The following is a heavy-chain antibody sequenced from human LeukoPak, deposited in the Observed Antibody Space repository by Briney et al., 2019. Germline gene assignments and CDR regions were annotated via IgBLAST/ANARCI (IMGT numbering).Heavy chain of an antibody. V-gene: IGHV1-18*01. J-gene: IGHJ5*02. CDR3: ARDRWGTSRTGAAA. Sequence: ASVKVSCKASGYTFTSYGISWVRQAPGQGLEWMGWIRAYNGNTNSAQKLQGRVTMTTDTSTSTAYMGLRSLRSDDAAVYSCARDRWGTSRTGAAAWGQGNLITVSS. CDR1: GYTFTSYG. D-gene: IGHD1-1*01. CDR2: IRAYNGNT.